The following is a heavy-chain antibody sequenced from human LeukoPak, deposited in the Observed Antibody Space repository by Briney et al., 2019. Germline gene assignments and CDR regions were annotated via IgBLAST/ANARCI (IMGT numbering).Heavy chain of an antibody. CDR3: ARVYYSSSYDYWYFDL. CDR2: INHSGST. D-gene: IGHD6-13*01. Sequence: PSETLSLTCAVYGGSFSGYYWSWIREPPGKGLEWIGEINHSGSTNYNPSLKSRVTISVDTSKNQFSLKLTSVTAADTAVYYCARVYYSSSYDYWYFDLWGRGTLVTVSS. J-gene: IGHJ2*01. V-gene: IGHV4-34*01. CDR1: GGSFSGYY.